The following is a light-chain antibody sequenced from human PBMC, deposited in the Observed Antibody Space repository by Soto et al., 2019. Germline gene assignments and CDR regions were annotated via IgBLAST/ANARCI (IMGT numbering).Light chain of an antibody. Sequence: EIVLTQSPGTLSLSPGERATLSCRASQSVSSSYLAWYQQKPGQAPRLLIYGASSRATGIPDRFSGSGSGTDFTLTISSLQPDDFATYFCQQYNSYSPEGLTFGGGTKVDIK. CDR2: GAS. CDR3: QQYNSYSPEGLT. CDR1: QSVSSSY. J-gene: IGKJ4*01. V-gene: IGKV3-20*01.